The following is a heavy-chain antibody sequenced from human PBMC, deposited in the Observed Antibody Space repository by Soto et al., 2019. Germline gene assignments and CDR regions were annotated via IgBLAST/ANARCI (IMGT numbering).Heavy chain of an antibody. V-gene: IGHV4-39*01. J-gene: IGHJ4*02. CDR2: IYYSGST. CDR3: ARLSEWHTTDNDYGDQYYFDY. D-gene: IGHD4-17*01. Sequence: SETLSLTCTVSGGSISSSSYYWGWIRQPPGKGLEWIGSIYYSGSTYYNPSLKSRVTISVGTSKNQFSLKLSSVTAADTAVYYCARLSEWHTTDNDYGDQYYFDYWGQGTLVTVSS. CDR1: GGSISSSSYY.